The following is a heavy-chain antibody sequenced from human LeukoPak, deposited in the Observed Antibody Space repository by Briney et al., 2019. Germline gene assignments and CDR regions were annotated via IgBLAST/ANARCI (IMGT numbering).Heavy chain of an antibody. CDR3: ARQRGYCSGGSCYGMFDY. J-gene: IGHJ4*02. V-gene: IGHV4-39*01. CDR2: IYYSGSI. D-gene: IGHD2-15*01. CDR1: GGSISSSNYY. Sequence: PSETLSLTCTVSGGSISSSNYYWGWSRQPPGKGLEWIGSIYYSGSIYYNPSLKSRVTISVDTSKNQFSLKLTSVTAADTAVYYCARQRGYCSGGSCYGMFDYWGQGTLVTVSS.